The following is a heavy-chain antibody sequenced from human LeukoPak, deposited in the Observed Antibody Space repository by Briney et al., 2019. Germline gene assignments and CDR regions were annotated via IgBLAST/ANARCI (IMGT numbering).Heavy chain of an antibody. V-gene: IGHV3-21*01. J-gene: IGHJ4*01. D-gene: IGHD3-22*01. CDR3: VRDKYDRRNYAYSDS. CDR2: TSPGVDFQ. CDR1: GSPFSTHN. Sequence: PGASLRLSWAASGSPFSTHNLNGGRQPAEGGLERVSSTSPGVDFQSYGESVKGRFPMSRDNATNSLHLQMDSLKAEDTAVYYCVRDKYDRRNYAYSDSWGHGTLATVSS.